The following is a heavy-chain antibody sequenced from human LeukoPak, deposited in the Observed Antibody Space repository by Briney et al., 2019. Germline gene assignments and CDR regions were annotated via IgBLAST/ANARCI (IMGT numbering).Heavy chain of an antibody. J-gene: IGHJ4*02. CDR1: GYTFTDYF. CDR2: IIPIFGTA. V-gene: IGHV1-69*05. D-gene: IGHD5-18*01. CDR3: ASYSYGDYFDY. Sequence: SVKVSCKASGYTFTDYFIHWVRQAPGQGLEWMGGIIPIFGTANYAQKFQGRVTITTDESTSTAYMELSSLRSEDTAVYYCASYSYGDYFDYWGQGTLVTVSS.